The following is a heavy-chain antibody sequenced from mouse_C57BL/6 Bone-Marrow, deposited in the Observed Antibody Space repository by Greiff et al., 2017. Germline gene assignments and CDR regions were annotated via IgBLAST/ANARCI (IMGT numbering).Heavy chain of an antibody. CDR3: ARLDYGSSFFDV. CDR2: IYPGSGNT. V-gene: IGHV1-76*01. CDR1: GYTFTDYY. J-gene: IGHJ1*03. D-gene: IGHD1-1*01. Sequence: QVQLQQSGAELVRPGASVKLSCKASGYTFTDYYINWVKQRPGQGLEWIARIYPGSGNTYYNEKFKGKATLTADKSSSTAYMELRSLTSEDSAVYFCARLDYGSSFFDVWGTGTTVTVSS.